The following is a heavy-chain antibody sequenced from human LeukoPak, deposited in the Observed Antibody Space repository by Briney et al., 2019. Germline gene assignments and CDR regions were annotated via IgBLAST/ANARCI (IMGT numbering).Heavy chain of an antibody. CDR3: ARADSPTSHDY. J-gene: IGHJ4*02. Sequence: SETLSLTCTVSGGSLSSYYWSWIRQPPGKGLEWIGYIYYSGSTNYNPSLKSRVTISVDTSKNQFSLKLSSVTAADTAVYYCARADSPTSHDYWGQGTLVTVSS. CDR2: IYYSGST. CDR1: GGSLSSYY. V-gene: IGHV4-59*01.